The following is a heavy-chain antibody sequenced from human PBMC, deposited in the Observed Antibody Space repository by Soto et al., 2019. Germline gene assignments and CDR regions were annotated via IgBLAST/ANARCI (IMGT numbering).Heavy chain of an antibody. CDR2: INHSGST. J-gene: IGHJ5*02. CDR1: GGSFSGYY. Sequence: SETLSLTCAVYGGSFSGYYWSWIRQPPGKGLEWIGEINHSGSTNYNPSLKSRVTISVDTSKNQFSLKLSSVTAADTAVYYCARGDYDFWSGYSFIDWFDPWGQGTLVTVSS. V-gene: IGHV4-34*01. CDR3: ARGDYDFWSGYSFIDWFDP. D-gene: IGHD3-3*01.